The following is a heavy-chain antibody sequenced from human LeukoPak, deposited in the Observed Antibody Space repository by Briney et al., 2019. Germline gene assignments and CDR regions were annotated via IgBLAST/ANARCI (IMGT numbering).Heavy chain of an antibody. V-gene: IGHV3-21*01. CDR1: GFTFSSYS. J-gene: IGHJ3*02. Sequence: GGSLRLSCAASGFTFSSYSMNWVRQAPGKGLEWVSSISSSSSYIYYADSVKGRFTISRDNAKNSLYLQMNSLRAEDTAVYYCARSLYYYDSSGYSGPAGDYAFDIWGQGTMVTVSS. CDR3: ARSLYYYDSSGYSGPAGDYAFDI. CDR2: ISSSSSYI. D-gene: IGHD3-22*01.